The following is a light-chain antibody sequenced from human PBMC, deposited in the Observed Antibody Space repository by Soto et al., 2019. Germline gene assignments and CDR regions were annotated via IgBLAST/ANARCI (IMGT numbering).Light chain of an antibody. Sequence: IVLTQSPGTRSLSAGERATLSCRASQSLSNKIYLAWYQQKPGQAPRVLIYGASSRATGIPDRFIGIGSGTNFTLTISRLQPEDFAVDYCQQYGSSLTFCGGTKVDIK. CDR1: QSLSNKIY. J-gene: IGKJ4*01. V-gene: IGKV3-20*01. CDR2: GAS. CDR3: QQYGSSLT.